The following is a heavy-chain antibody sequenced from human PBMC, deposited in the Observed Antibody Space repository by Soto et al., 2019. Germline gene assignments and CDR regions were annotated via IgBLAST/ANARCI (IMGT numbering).Heavy chain of an antibody. CDR3: ARAPSTREPIPFDL. CDR2: IKDDGSEK. V-gene: IGHV3-7*01. CDR1: GFTFSSYW. Sequence: EVRLVESGGGLVQPGGSLRLSCAASGFTFSSYWMSWVRQAPGKGLEWVANIKDDGSEKNYVDSVKGRFTISRDNAKNSLYLQMNSLRAEDTAVYYCARAPSTREPIPFDLWGRGTLVTVSS. D-gene: IGHD1-26*01. J-gene: IGHJ2*01.